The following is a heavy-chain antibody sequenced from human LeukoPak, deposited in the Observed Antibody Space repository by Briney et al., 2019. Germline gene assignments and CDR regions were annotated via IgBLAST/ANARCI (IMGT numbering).Heavy chain of an antibody. CDR3: ARGIYDSSGYEDY. V-gene: IGHV3-53*04. Sequence: PGGSLRLSCAASRFTLSSNYMSSVRQAPGKELEGVSVIYSGGSTYYADSVKGRFTISRHNSKNTLYLQMNSLRAEDTAVYYCARGIYDSSGYEDYWGQGTLVTVSS. CDR2: IYSGGST. D-gene: IGHD3-22*01. CDR1: RFTLSSNY. J-gene: IGHJ4*02.